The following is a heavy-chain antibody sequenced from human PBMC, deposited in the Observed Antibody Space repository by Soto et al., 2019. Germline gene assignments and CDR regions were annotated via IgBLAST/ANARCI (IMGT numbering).Heavy chain of an antibody. CDR1: GGTFSSYA. Sequence: SVKVSCKASGGTFSSYAISWVQQAPGRGLEWMGGIIPIFGTANYAQKFQGRVTITADESTSTAYMELSSLRSEDTAVYYCASKVGYCSGGSCYNWFDPWGQGTLVTVSS. CDR3: ASKVGYCSGGSCYNWFDP. V-gene: IGHV1-69*13. D-gene: IGHD2-15*01. J-gene: IGHJ5*02. CDR2: IIPIFGTA.